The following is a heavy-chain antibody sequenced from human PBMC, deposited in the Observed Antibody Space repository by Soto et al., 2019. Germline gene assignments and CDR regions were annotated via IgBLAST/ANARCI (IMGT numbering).Heavy chain of an antibody. CDR3: ARAPYSNYYYGMDV. CDR2: ISSSSSYI. D-gene: IGHD4-4*01. CDR1: GFTFSSYS. Sequence: PVGSLRLSCAASGFTFSSYSMNWVRQAPGKGLEWVSSISSSSSYIYYADSVKGRFTISRDNAKNSLYLQMNSLRAEDTAVYYCARAPYSNYYYGMDVWGQGTTVTVSS. V-gene: IGHV3-21*01. J-gene: IGHJ6*02.